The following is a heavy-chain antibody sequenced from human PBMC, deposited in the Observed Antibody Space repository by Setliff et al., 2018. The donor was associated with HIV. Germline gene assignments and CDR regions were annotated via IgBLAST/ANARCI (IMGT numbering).Heavy chain of an antibody. D-gene: IGHD6-13*01. CDR1: GVSFSGYY. V-gene: IGHV4-34*01. CDR3: ARVVWMAAAGTIDYYYYGMDI. CDR2: INHRGIT. Sequence: SETLSLTCAVYGVSFSGYYWSWIRQPPGKGLEWIGEINHRGITNYSPSLKSRVTISVDTSKNQFSLKLRSVTAADTAAYYCARVVWMAAAGTIDYYYYGMDIWGQGTTVTV. J-gene: IGHJ6*02.